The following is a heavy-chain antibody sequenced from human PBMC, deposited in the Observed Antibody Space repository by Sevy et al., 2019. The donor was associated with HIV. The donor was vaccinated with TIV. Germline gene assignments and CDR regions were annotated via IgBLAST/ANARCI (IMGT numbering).Heavy chain of an antibody. Sequence: GGSLSLSCVASGFTFNIYEMNWVRQAPGQGLEWVSYISSSFTDIYYADSVKGRFTISRDNAKNSLYLQMNSLRAEDTAVYYCTNYVHYWGQGTLVTVSS. CDR3: TNYVHY. J-gene: IGHJ4*02. CDR1: GFTFNIYE. CDR2: ISSSFTDI. V-gene: IGHV3-48*03. D-gene: IGHD3-10*02.